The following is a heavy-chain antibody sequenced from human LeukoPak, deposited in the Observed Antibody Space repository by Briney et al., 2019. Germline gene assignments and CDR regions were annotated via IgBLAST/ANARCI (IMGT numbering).Heavy chain of an antibody. Sequence: ASVTVSCKASGYTFTGYYMHWVRQAPGQGLEWMGWINPNSGGTNYAQKFQGTVTMTRDTSIRTSYMELSSLSSEDTAVYYCARGPPGPDYGDYFDSWGQGTLVTVSS. CDR1: GYTFTGYY. V-gene: IGHV1-2*02. D-gene: IGHD4-17*01. J-gene: IGHJ4*02. CDR2: INPNSGGT. CDR3: ARGPPGPDYGDYFDS.